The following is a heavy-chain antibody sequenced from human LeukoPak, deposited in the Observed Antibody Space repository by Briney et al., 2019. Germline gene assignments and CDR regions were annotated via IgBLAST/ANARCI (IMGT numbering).Heavy chain of an antibody. V-gene: IGHV1-8*01. CDR2: MNPNSGNT. D-gene: IGHD1-26*01. CDR3: ARGKMKWELLLAYYYYYYMDV. Sequence: ASVKVSCKASGYTFTSYDINWVRQATGQGLEWMGWMNPNSGNTGYAQKFQGRVTMTRNTSISTAYMELSSLRSEDTAVYYCARGKMKWELLLAYYYYYYMDVWGKGTTVTISS. J-gene: IGHJ6*03. CDR1: GYTFTSYD.